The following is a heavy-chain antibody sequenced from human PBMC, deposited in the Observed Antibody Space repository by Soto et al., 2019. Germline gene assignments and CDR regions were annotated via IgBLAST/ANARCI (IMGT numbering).Heavy chain of an antibody. D-gene: IGHD2-2*01. Sequence: QVQLVQSGAEVKKPGASVKVSCKASGYTFTSYGISWVRQAPGQGLEWMGWISAYNGNTKYAQKLQGRVTMTTDTATSTASMELSSLRADDTAVYYCARDHCSSTSCEEYYYNYYLHVWGKGTTVTVSS. CDR3: ARDHCSSTSCEEYYYNYYLHV. J-gene: IGHJ6*03. CDR2: ISAYNGNT. V-gene: IGHV1-18*01. CDR1: GYTFTSYG.